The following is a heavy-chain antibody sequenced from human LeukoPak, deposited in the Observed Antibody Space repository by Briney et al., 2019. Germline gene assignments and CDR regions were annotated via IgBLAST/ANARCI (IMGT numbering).Heavy chain of an antibody. Sequence: SETLSLTCTVSGGSISSSSYYWGWIRQPPGKGLEWLGSIYYSGSTYYNPSLKSRVTISVDTSKNQFSLKLSSVTAADTAVYYCASHYSSSSEDYYYYMDVWGKGTTVTVSS. D-gene: IGHD6-6*01. V-gene: IGHV4-39*01. CDR3: ASHYSSSSEDYYYYMDV. J-gene: IGHJ6*03. CDR2: IYYSGST. CDR1: GGSISSSSYY.